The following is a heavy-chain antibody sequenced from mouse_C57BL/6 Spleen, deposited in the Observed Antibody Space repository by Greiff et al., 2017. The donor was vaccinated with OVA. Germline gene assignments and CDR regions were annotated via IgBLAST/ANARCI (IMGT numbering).Heavy chain of an antibody. V-gene: IGHV1-80*01. CDR2: IYPGDGDT. D-gene: IGHD2-1*01. CDR3: AREIYYGNWAY. Sequence: QVQLKQSGAELVKPGASVKISCKASGYAFSSYWMNWVKQRPGQGLEWIGQIYPGDGDTNYNGKFKGKATLTADKSSSTAYMQLSSLTSEDSAVYFCAREIYYGNWAYWGQGTLVTVSA. CDR1: GYAFSSYW. J-gene: IGHJ3*01.